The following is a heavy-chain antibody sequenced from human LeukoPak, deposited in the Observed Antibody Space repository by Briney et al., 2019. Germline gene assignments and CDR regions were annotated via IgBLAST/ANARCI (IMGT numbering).Heavy chain of an antibody. V-gene: IGHV1-69*04. CDR2: IIPILGIA. D-gene: IGHD2-2*01. CDR3: ARCGVVPAAIYYYYGMDV. Sequence: ASVKVSCKASGGTFSSYAISWVRQAPGQGLEWMGRIIPILGIANYAQKFQGRVTITADKSTSTAYMELSSLRSEDTAVYYCARCGVVPAAIYYYYGMDVWGQGTTVTVSS. J-gene: IGHJ6*02. CDR1: GGTFSSYA.